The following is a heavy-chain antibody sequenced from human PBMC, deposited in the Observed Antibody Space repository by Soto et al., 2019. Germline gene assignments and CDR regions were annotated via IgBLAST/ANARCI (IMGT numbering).Heavy chain of an antibody. CDR3: ARESDGHNYGTGAFDI. CDR2: IIPIFGTA. V-gene: IGHV1-69*13. CDR1: GGTFSSYA. D-gene: IGHD5-12*01. J-gene: IGHJ3*02. Sequence: ASVKVSCKASGGTFSSYAISWVRQAPGQGLEWMGGIIPIFGTANYAQKFQGRVTITADESTSTAYMELSSLRSEDTAVYYCARESDGHNYGTGAFDIWGQGTMVTVSS.